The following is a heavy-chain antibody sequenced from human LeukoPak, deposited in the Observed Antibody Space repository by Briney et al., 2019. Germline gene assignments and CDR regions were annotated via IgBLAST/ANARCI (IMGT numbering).Heavy chain of an antibody. V-gene: IGHV3-23*01. D-gene: IGHD3-10*01. J-gene: IGHJ3*02. CDR1: GFTFSSYA. CDR3: AKSNGYGLVDI. CDR2: ISGSGGST. Sequence: GGSLRLSCAASGFTFSSYAMSWVRQAPGKGLEWVSAISGSGGSTYYADSVKGRFTISRDNCKNTMYLQMNSLRAEDTAVYYCAKSNGYGLVDIWGQGTMVTVSS.